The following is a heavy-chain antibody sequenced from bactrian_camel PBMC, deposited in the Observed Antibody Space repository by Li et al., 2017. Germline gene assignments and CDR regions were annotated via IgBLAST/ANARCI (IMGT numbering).Heavy chain of an antibody. V-gene: IGHV3S40*01. CDR1: GFTFSNTE. CDR3: AALGSVRCSDVVYLTDFAGDEYTY. CDR2: ISESGGQT. Sequence: QLVESGGGLVQPGGSLRLSCAASGFTFSNTEMSWVRQAPGKGLEWVSGISESGGQTSYADSVKGRFTISRDNAKNTLYLQMNNLKPEDTAMYYCAALGSVRCSDVVYLTDFAGDEYTYWGQGTQVTVS. D-gene: IGHD3*01. J-gene: IGHJ4*01.